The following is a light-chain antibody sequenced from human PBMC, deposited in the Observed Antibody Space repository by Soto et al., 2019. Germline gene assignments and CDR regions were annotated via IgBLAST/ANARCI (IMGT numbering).Light chain of an antibody. CDR1: QSVSRN. J-gene: IGKJ4*01. CDR2: GAS. V-gene: IGKV3-15*01. Sequence: ETVMTQSPAALSVSPGEKITLSCRASQSVSRNLAWYQQRPGQTPRLVIYGASTRATGIPVRFTASGSGTEFTLTISSLQPEDFAVYYCQQYHNWPLTFGGGTKVEIK. CDR3: QQYHNWPLT.